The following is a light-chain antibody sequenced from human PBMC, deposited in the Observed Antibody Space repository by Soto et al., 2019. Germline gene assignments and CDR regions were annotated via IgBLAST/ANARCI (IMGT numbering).Light chain of an antibody. CDR3: QQLNSYPPA. V-gene: IGKV1-9*01. CDR2: AAS. CDR1: QGISSY. J-gene: IGKJ4*01. Sequence: IQLTQSPSFLSASVGDRVTITCRASQGISSYLAWYQQKPGKAPKLLIYAASTLQSGVPSRFSGSGSGTEVTLTISSLQPEEFATYYCQQLNSYPPAFGGGTKVEIK.